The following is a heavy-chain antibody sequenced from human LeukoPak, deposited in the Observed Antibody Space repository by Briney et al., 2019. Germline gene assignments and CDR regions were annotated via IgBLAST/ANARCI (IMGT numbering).Heavy chain of an antibody. CDR3: AKHDFYGSGSLGSH. D-gene: IGHD3-10*01. V-gene: IGHV3-30*02. Sequence: DSVKGRFTISRGNSKNTLYLQMNSLGAEDTAVYYCAKHDFYGSGSLGSHWGQGTLVTVSS. J-gene: IGHJ4*02.